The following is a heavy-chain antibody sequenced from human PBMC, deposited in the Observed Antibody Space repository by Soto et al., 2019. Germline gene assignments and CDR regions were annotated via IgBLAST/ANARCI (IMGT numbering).Heavy chain of an antibody. D-gene: IGHD4-17*01. CDR1: GGSFSGYY. CDR2: INHSGST. CDR3: ARRYGDYVVDAFDI. J-gene: IGHJ3*02. Sequence: QVQLQQWGAGLLKPSETLSLTCAVYGGSFSGYYWSWIRQPPGKGLEWIGEINHSGSTNYNPSLKSRVTISVDTSKNQFSLKLGSVTAADTAVYYCARRYGDYVVDAFDIWGQGTMVTVSS. V-gene: IGHV4-34*01.